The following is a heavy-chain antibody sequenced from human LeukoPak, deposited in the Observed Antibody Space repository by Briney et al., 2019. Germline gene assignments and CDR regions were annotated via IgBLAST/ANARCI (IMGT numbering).Heavy chain of an antibody. CDR1: GLTFDDYA. Sequence: GGAPRVSCEASGLTFDDYAMHWGRQAPGKGLEWVSLISWDGGSTYYADSVKGRFTISRDNSKNSLYLQMNSLRAEATALYYCAKESSSSSWAFDDWGQGTLVTVSS. V-gene: IGHV3-43D*03. CDR2: ISWDGGST. D-gene: IGHD6-6*01. J-gene: IGHJ4*02. CDR3: AKESSSSSWAFDD.